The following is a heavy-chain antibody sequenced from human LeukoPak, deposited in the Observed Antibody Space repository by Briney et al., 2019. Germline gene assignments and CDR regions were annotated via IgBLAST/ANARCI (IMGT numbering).Heavy chain of an antibody. Sequence: SETLSLTCAVYGGSFSGYYWSWIRQPPGKGLEWIGEINHSGSTNYNPSLKSRVTISVDTSKNQFSLKLSSVTAADTAVYYCARSWMGEGLRYFDWASPRGGMDVWGQGTTVTVSS. CDR3: ARSWMGEGLRYFDWASPRGGMDV. D-gene: IGHD3-9*01. CDR1: GGSFSGYY. V-gene: IGHV4-34*01. CDR2: INHSGST. J-gene: IGHJ6*02.